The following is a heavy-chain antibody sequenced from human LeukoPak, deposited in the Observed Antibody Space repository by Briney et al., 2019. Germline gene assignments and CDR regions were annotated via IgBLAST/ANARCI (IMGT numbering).Heavy chain of an antibody. CDR2: IYSGGST. D-gene: IGHD4-11*01. CDR1: GFTVSSNY. Sequence: GGSLRLSCAASGFTVSSNYMSWVRQAPGKGLEWVSVIYSGGSTYYADSVKGRFTISRDNSKNTLYLQMNSLRAEDTAVYYCARDLFYGNKDYWGQGTLVTVSS. CDR3: ARDLFYGNKDY. J-gene: IGHJ4*02. V-gene: IGHV3-66*01.